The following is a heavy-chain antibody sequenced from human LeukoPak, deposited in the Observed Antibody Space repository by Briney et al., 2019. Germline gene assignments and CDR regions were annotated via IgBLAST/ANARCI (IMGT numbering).Heavy chain of an antibody. CDR1: GYTFTGHY. CDR3: ARGFLSTSCYKRWLHP. V-gene: IGHV1-2*02. Sequence: ASVKVSCKACGYTFTGHYMHWVRQAPGQGLEWMGWINPNSGGTNYAQKFQGRVTMTRDTSISTAYMELSRLRSDDTAVHYCARGFLSTSCYKRWLHPWGHGTLVTLSS. CDR2: INPNSGGT. D-gene: IGHD2-2*02. J-gene: IGHJ5*02.